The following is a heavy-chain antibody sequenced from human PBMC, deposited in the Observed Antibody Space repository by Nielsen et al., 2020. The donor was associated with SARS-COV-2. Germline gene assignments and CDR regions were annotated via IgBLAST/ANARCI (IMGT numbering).Heavy chain of an antibody. Sequence: ASVKVSCKASGYSFASYHVHWVRQAPGQGLEWMGIINCGGGNTNYAQKFQGRVTITADKSTSTAYMELSSLRSEDTAVYYCARERNWFDPWGQGTLVTVSS. J-gene: IGHJ5*02. CDR2: INCGGGNT. CDR3: ARERNWFDP. V-gene: IGHV1-46*01. CDR1: GYSFASYH.